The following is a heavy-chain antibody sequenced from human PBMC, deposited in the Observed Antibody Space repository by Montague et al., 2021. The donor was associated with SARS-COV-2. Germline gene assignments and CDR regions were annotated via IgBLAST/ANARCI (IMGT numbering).Heavy chain of an antibody. Sequence: SETLSLTCTVSGGSISSSSYYWDWIRQPPGKGLEWIGSIYYSGSTYYNPSLKSRVTISVDTSKNQFSLKLSSVTAADTAEYYCAREGGWLSRGSYYFDYWGREPWSPSPQ. CDR1: GGSISSSSYY. J-gene: IGHJ4*02. D-gene: IGHD3-22*01. CDR3: AREGGWLSRGSYYFDY. V-gene: IGHV4-39*07. CDR2: IYYSGST.